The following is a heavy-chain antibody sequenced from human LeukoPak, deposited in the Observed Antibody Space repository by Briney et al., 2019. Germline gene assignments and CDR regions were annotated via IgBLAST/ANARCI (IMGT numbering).Heavy chain of an antibody. CDR3: AREQQLLYNWFDP. CDR2: IYHSGST. CDR1: GGSISSGGYY. J-gene: IGHJ5*02. D-gene: IGHD6-13*01. Sequence: SQTLSLTCTVSGGSISSGGYYWSWIRQPPGKGLEWIGYIYHSGSTYYNPSLKSRVTISVDTSKNQFSLKLSSVTAADTAVYYCAREQQLLYNWFDPWGQGTLVTVSS. V-gene: IGHV4-30-2*01.